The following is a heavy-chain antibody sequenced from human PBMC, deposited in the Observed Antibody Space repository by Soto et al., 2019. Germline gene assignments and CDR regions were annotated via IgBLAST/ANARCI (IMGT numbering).Heavy chain of an antibody. CDR3: ARGPLANSAMDV. V-gene: IGHV3-66*01. CDR2: IDNGGSA. Sequence: GGSLRLSCAASGFTVSGKYISWLRQAPGKGLEWVSIIDNGGSAYCADSAKGRFTVSGDNSESTRYLQMSSLRAEDTAVYYCARGPLANSAMDVWGEGTTVTVSS. D-gene: IGHD5-12*01. CDR1: GFTVSGKY. J-gene: IGHJ6*04.